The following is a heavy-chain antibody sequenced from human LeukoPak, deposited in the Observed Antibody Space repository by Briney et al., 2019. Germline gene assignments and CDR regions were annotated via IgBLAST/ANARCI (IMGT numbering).Heavy chain of an antibody. CDR1: GGSISSSSYY. Sequence: SETLSLTCTGSGGSISSSSYYWGWIRQPPGKGLEWTGSINYSGSTYYNPSLKSRVTISVDTSKNQFSLKLSSVTAADTAVYYCVRHGRYSYGPTYYYMDAWGKGTTVTVSS. D-gene: IGHD5-18*01. V-gene: IGHV4-39*01. J-gene: IGHJ6*03. CDR2: INYSGST. CDR3: VRHGRYSYGPTYYYMDA.